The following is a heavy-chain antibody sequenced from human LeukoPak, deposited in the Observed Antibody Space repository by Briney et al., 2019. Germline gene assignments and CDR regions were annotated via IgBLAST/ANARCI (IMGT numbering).Heavy chain of an antibody. CDR3: ARDGGDLVAFDI. V-gene: IGHV1-2*02. D-gene: IGHD2-21*02. CDR1: GYTFTGYY. Sequence: ASVKVPCEASGYTFTGYYMHWVRQAPGQGLEWMGWINPNSGGTNYAQKFQGRVTMTRDTSISTAYMELSRLRSDDTAVYYCARDGGDLVAFDIWGQGTMVTVSS. J-gene: IGHJ3*02. CDR2: INPNSGGT.